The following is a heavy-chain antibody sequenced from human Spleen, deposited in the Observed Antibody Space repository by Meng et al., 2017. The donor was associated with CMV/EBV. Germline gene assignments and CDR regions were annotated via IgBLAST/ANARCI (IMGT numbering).Heavy chain of an antibody. J-gene: IGHJ4*02. Sequence: QVPRGELGAGVKKPGASVKVSCKASGYTFTSYGISWVRQAPGQGLEWMGWISAYNGNTNYAQKLQGRVTMTTDTSTSTAYMELRSLRSDDTAVYYCARGVGQQLPWYYFDYWGQGTLVTVSS. V-gene: IGHV1-18*01. CDR2: ISAYNGNT. CDR1: GYTFTSYG. CDR3: ARGVGQQLPWYYFDY. D-gene: IGHD6-13*01.